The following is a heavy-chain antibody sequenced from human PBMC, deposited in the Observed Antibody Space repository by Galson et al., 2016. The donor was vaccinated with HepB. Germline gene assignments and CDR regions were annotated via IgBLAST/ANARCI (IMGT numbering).Heavy chain of an antibody. V-gene: IGHV1-3*04. D-gene: IGHD2-2*01. CDR2: INTGDGDS. J-gene: IGHJ6*03. CDR1: GYTFTRYT. Sequence: SVKVSCKASGYTFTRYTIHWVRQAPGQRLEWMGWINTGDGDSKYSQKFQGRVTITRDTSASTAYMELTILRSEDTAVYYCATLTPAVPSATRDYYMDVWGEGTSVSVS. CDR3: ATLTPAVPSATRDYYMDV.